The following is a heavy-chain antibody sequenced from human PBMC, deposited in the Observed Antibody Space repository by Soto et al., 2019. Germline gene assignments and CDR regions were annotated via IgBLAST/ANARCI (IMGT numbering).Heavy chain of an antibody. CDR2: ISGSGGST. D-gene: IGHD5-18*01. CDR1: GFTFSSYA. Sequence: EVQLLESGGGLVQPGGSLRLSCAASGFTFSSYAMSWVRQAPGKGLEWVSAISGSGGSTYYADSVKGRFTISRDNSTHTLYLKMTSLRAEDTAVYYWAKKLVLDTAMVDWGQGTLVTVSS. V-gene: IGHV3-23*01. J-gene: IGHJ4*02. CDR3: AKKLVLDTAMVD.